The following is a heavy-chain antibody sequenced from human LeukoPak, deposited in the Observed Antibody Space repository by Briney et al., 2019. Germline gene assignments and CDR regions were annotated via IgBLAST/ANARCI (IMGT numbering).Heavy chain of an antibody. Sequence: GGSLRLSCAASGFTFSDYYMTWIRQSPGKGLEWVSYISGSGTHTNYADSVKGRFTISRDNAKNSLYLQMNSLRAEDTAVYYCARGLSGSSSPLYPFDSWGQGALVTVSS. V-gene: IGHV3-11*06. J-gene: IGHJ4*02. CDR3: ARGLSGSSSPLYPFDS. CDR1: GFTFSDYY. D-gene: IGHD6-6*01. CDR2: ISGSGTHT.